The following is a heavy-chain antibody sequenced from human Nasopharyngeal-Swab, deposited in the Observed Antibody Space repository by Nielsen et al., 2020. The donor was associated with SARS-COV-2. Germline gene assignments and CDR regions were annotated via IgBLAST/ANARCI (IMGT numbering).Heavy chain of an antibody. V-gene: IGHV1-2*02. CDR3: ARARWGGEYYDSSGYFDY. Sequence: ASVKVSCKASGYTFTGYYMHWVRQAPGQGLEWMGWINPNSGGTNYAQKFQGRVTMTRDTSISTAYMELSRLRSDDTAVYYCARARWGGEYYDSSGYFDYWGQGTLVTVSS. J-gene: IGHJ4*02. CDR2: INPNSGGT. D-gene: IGHD3-22*01. CDR1: GYTFTGYY.